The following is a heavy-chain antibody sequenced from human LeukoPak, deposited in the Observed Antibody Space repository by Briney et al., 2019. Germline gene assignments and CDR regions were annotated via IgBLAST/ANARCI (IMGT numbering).Heavy chain of an antibody. V-gene: IGHV3-30*02. CDR1: GFTFSSYG. Sequence: PGGSLRLSCAASGFTFSSYGMHWVRQAPGKGLEWVAFIRYGGSNKYYADSVKGRFTISRDNSKNTLYLQMNSLRVEGTAVYYCAKDSCRQPFFCYYMDVWGKGTTVTVSS. J-gene: IGHJ6*03. D-gene: IGHD2-2*01. CDR2: IRYGGSNK. CDR3: AKDSCRQPFFCYYMDV.